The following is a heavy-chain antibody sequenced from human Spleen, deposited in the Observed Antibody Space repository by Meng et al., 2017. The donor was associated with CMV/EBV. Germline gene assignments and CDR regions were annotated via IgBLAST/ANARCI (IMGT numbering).Heavy chain of an antibody. CDR2: INSDGSST. V-gene: IGHV3-74*01. CDR3: ARELVVPAAKGGWFDP. J-gene: IGHJ5*02. Sequence: GGSLRLSCAASGFTFSNYWMHWVRQASGKGLVWVSRINSDGSSTSYADSVKGRFTISRDNAKNTLYLQMNSLRAEDTAVYYCARELVVPAAKGGWFDPWGQGTLVTVSS. CDR1: GFTFSNYW. D-gene: IGHD2-2*01.